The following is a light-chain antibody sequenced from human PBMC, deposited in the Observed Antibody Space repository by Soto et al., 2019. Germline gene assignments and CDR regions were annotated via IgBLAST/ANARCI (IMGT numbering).Light chain of an antibody. J-gene: IGKJ5*01. V-gene: IGKV3-11*01. CDR1: QSVSSY. CDR2: DAS. CDR3: QQRSNWPPIT. Sequence: DIVLTQSPATLSLSPGERATLSCRGSQSVSSYLGWYQQRPGQAPRLLIYDASNRATGIPARFSGSGSGTDFTLTISSLEPEDFAVYYCQQRSNWPPITFGQGRRPAVK.